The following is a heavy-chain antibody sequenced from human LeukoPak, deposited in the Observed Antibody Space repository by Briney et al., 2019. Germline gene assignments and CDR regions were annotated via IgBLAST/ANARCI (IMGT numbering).Heavy chain of an antibody. Sequence: SETLSLTCTVSGGSISSYYWSWIRQPAGKGLEWIGRIYTSGSTNYNPSLKSRVTMSVDTSKNQFSLKLSSVTAADTAVYYCAREEVGSSCYGNWFDPWGQGTLVTVSS. CDR1: GGSISSYY. J-gene: IGHJ5*02. V-gene: IGHV4-4*07. D-gene: IGHD6-13*01. CDR3: AREEVGSSCYGNWFDP. CDR2: IYTSGST.